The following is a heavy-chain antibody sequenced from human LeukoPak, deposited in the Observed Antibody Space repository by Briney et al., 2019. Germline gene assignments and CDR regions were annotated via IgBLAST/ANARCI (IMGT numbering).Heavy chain of an antibody. V-gene: IGHV4-39*07. CDR1: GGSISSGSYY. Sequence: SQTLSLTCTVSGGSISSGSYYWGWIRQPPGKGLEWIGSIYYSGSTYYNPSLKSRVTISVDTSKNQFSLKLSSVTAADTAVYYCAREGKVTATSYFDYWGQGTLVTVSS. CDR2: IYYSGST. D-gene: IGHD2-21*02. CDR3: AREGKVTATSYFDY. J-gene: IGHJ4*02.